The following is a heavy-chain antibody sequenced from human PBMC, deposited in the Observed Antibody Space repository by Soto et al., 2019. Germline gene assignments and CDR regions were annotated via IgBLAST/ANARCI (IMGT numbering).Heavy chain of an antibody. CDR1: GGSIISTSYD. J-gene: IGHJ5*02. CDR2: ICCSGST. D-gene: IGHD2-15*01. V-gene: IGHV4-39*01. Sequence: SETLSLTCTVSGGSIISTSYDWGWIRQPPVKGLEWIGRICCSGSTYYKPSLNVRCTISLGTSNNECSVKLSAVTAAATAVYYCVYSNWFDPWGQGTLVTVSS. CDR3: VYSNWFDP.